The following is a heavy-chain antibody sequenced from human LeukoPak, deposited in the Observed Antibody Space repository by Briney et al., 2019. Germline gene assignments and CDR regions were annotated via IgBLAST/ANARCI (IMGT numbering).Heavy chain of an antibody. J-gene: IGHJ3*02. CDR2: INPSGGST. V-gene: IGHV1-46*01. CDR3: ARVGYDSSGYYYGQDVYAFDI. Sequence: ASVKVSCKASGYTFTSYYMHWVRQAPGQGLEWMGIINPSGGSTSYAQKFQGRVTMTRDTSTSTVYMELSSLRSEDTAVYYYARVGYDSSGYYYGQDVYAFDIWGQGTMVTVSS. D-gene: IGHD3-22*01. CDR1: GYTFTSYY.